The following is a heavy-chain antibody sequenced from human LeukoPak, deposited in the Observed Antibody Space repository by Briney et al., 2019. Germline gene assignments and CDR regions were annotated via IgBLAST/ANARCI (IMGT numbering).Heavy chain of an antibody. J-gene: IGHJ4*02. CDR1: GYTFTNYY. Sequence: GASVTVSCKASGYTFTNYYMHWVRQAPGQGLELMGIINPSGSSTSYAQKFQGRVTMTRDTSTSTVYMELSSLRSEDTAVYYCARDIFMVRGVITEVAFDYWGQGTLVTVSS. D-gene: IGHD3-10*01. V-gene: IGHV1-46*01. CDR3: ARDIFMVRGVITEVAFDY. CDR2: INPSGSST.